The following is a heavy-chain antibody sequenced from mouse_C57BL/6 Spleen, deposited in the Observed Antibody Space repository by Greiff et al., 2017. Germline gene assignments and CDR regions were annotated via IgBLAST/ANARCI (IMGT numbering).Heavy chain of an antibody. CDR2: IYPGDGDT. D-gene: IGHD2-3*01. Sequence: VHLVESGAELVKPGASVKISCKASGYAFSSYWMNWVKQRPGKGLEWIGQIYPGDGDTNYNGKFKGKATLTADKSSSTAYMQLSSLTSEDSAVYFCAREKFYDSWGMDYWGQGTSVTVSS. CDR1: GYAFSSYW. CDR3: AREKFYDSWGMDY. V-gene: IGHV1-80*01. J-gene: IGHJ4*01.